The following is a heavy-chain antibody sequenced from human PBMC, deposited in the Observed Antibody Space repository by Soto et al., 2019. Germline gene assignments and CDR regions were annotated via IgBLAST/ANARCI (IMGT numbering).Heavy chain of an antibody. Sequence: SATLSLTCTVSGGSISNYYWSWIRQPAGKGLEWIGRIYSSGSTNYNPSLKSRVTMSVDTSKNQFSLKLTSVTAADTAVYFCARATRDYGDYGYFDSWGQGTLVTVSS. J-gene: IGHJ4*02. CDR2: IYSSGST. V-gene: IGHV4-4*07. CDR1: GGSISNYY. D-gene: IGHD4-17*01. CDR3: ARATRDYGDYGYFDS.